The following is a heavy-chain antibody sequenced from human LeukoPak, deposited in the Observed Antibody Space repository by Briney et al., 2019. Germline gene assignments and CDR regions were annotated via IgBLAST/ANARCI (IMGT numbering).Heavy chain of an antibody. Sequence: ASVKVSCKASGYTFTTYDINWVQQATGQGLEWMGWMNPNSGNTGYAQKFRGRVTMTRNTSITTAYMELSSLRSEDTAVYYCARGRGSGHKENWFDPWGQGTLVTVSS. J-gene: IGHJ5*02. CDR1: GYTFTTYD. D-gene: IGHD6-19*01. V-gene: IGHV1-8*01. CDR2: MNPNSGNT. CDR3: ARGRGSGHKENWFDP.